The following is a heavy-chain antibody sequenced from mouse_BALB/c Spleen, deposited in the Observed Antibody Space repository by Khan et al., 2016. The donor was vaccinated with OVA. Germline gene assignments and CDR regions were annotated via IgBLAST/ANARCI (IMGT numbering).Heavy chain of an antibody. D-gene: IGHD2-2*01. V-gene: IGHV1S137*01. Sequence: QVRLQQSGPELVRPGVSVKISCKGSGYTFTDFAMHWVKQSHAKSLEWIGVISTHYGNIDYNQKFKDKATMTVDKSSNTAFMELARFTSEDPAVYYCARGGGNDRFAYWGQGTLVTVSA. J-gene: IGHJ3*01. CDR1: GYTFTDFA. CDR3: ARGGGNDRFAY. CDR2: ISTHYGNI.